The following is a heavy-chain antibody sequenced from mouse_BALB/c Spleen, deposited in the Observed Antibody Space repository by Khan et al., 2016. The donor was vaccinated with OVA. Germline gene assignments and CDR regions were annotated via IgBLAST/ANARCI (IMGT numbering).Heavy chain of an antibody. CDR1: GYSITSGYG. CDR3: ARTARIKY. J-gene: IGHJ2*01. Sequence: EVQLQESGPGLVKPSQSLSLTCTVTGYSITSGYGWNWIRQFPGNKLEWMGYISYSGSTHYNPSLKSRISITRDTSKNQFFLQLNPVTTEDTATYYCARTARIKYWGQGTTLTVSS. CDR2: ISYSGST. D-gene: IGHD1-2*01. V-gene: IGHV3-2*02.